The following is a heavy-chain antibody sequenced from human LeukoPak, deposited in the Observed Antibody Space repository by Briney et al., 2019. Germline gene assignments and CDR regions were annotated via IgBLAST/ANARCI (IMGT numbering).Heavy chain of an antibody. CDR2: IYTSGSS. D-gene: IGHD3-3*01. Sequence: SETLSLTCTVSGGSISSYYWNWIRQPAGKGLEWIGRIYTSGSSNYNPSLKSRVTMSVDTSKNQFSLKLSSVTAADTAVYYCARALDSYDFWSGYHDAFDIWGQGTMVTVSS. V-gene: IGHV4-4*07. J-gene: IGHJ3*02. CDR1: GGSISSYY. CDR3: ARALDSYDFWSGYHDAFDI.